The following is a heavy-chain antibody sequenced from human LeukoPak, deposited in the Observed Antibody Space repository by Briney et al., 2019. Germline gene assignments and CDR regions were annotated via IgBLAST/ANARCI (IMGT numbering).Heavy chain of an antibody. J-gene: IGHJ6*02. CDR1: GGTFNSYA. Sequence: SVKVSCKASGGTFNSYAISWVRQAPGQGLEWMGRIIPIFGIANYAQKFQGRVTITADKSTSTAYMELSSLRSEDTAVYYCAREDLSTVGTGTSGMDVWGQGTTVTVSS. CDR3: AREDLSTVGTGTSGMDV. CDR2: IIPIFGIA. D-gene: IGHD4-23*01. V-gene: IGHV1-69*04.